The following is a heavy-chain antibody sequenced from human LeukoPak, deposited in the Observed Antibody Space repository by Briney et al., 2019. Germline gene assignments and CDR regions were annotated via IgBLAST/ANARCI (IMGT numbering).Heavy chain of an antibody. CDR2: IYYSGTT. J-gene: IGHJ4*02. V-gene: IGHV4-59*08. Sequence: EALSLTCAFFRGPLQNYYLGGIRQPPGKGLEWHWYIYYSGTTNYSPSLNSRVNISPDTAKNQFSLRLSSVTAADTAVYYCARQTAKNVDTARFDSWGQGTLVTVSS. CDR3: ARQTAKNVDTARFDS. CDR1: RGPLQNYY. D-gene: IGHD5-18*01.